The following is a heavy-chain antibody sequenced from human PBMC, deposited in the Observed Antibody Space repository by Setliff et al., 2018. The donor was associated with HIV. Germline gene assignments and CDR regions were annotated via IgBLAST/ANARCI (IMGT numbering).Heavy chain of an antibody. D-gene: IGHD3-3*01. Sequence: ASVKVSCKASGYTFTSYVISWVRQAPGQGLEWVGWISGYNGNTNYAQKLQGRVTMTTDTSTNTAYMELRSLRSDDTAVYRCARAASTGLQFLEWLSTGLLTGFDPWGQGTLVTVSS. CDR1: GYTFTSYV. J-gene: IGHJ5*02. CDR2: ISGYNGNT. CDR3: ARAASTGLQFLEWLSTGLLTGFDP. V-gene: IGHV1-18*01.